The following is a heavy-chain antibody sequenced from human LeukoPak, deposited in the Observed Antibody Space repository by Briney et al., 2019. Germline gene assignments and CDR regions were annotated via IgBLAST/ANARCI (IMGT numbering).Heavy chain of an antibody. J-gene: IGHJ4*02. CDR2: IYHSGST. CDR3: ARGAYDFWSGYPHY. Sequence: PSQTLSLTCTVSGGSISSGGYYWSWIRQPPGKGLEWIGYIYHSGSTYYNPSLKSRVTISVDRSKNQFSLKLSSVTAADTAVYYCARGAYDFWSGYPHYWGQGTLVTVSS. V-gene: IGHV4-30-2*01. D-gene: IGHD3-3*01. CDR1: GGSISSGGYY.